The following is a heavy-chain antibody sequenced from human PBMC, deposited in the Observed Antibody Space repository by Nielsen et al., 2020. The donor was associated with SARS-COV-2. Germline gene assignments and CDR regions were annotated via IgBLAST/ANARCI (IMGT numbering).Heavy chain of an antibody. V-gene: IGHV3-74*01. Sequence: GGSLRLSCAASGFTFSSYWMHWVRQAPGKGLVWVSRINSDGSSTNYADSLKGRFTISRDNAKNTLYLQMNSLRAEDTAVYYCIRGGTVTTPGAFWGQGTLVTVSS. CDR1: GFTFSSYW. CDR3: IRGGTVTTPGAF. J-gene: IGHJ4*02. CDR2: INSDGSST. D-gene: IGHD4-17*01.